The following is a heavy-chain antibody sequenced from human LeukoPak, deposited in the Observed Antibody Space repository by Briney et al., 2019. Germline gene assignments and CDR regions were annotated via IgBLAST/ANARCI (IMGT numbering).Heavy chain of an antibody. J-gene: IGHJ6*02. CDR1: GFTFSSHS. D-gene: IGHD2-21*02. V-gene: IGHV3-21*01. CDR3: AREAYCGGDCELSEQNYYYYGMDV. CDR2: ISSSSSYI. Sequence: GGSLRLSCAASGFTFSSHSVNWVRQAPGKGLEWVSSISSSSSYIYYADSVTGRFTISRDNAKNSLYLQMNSLRAEDTAVYYCAREAYCGGDCELSEQNYYYYGMDVWGQGTTVTVSS.